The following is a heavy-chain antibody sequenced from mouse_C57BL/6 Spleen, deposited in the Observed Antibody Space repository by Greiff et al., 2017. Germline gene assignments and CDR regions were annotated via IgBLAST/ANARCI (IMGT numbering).Heavy chain of an antibody. V-gene: IGHV2-3*01. CDR3: AKTETGTFDD. CDR2: RWGDGST. CDR1: GFSLTSYG. J-gene: IGHJ2*01. Sequence: VQLQESGPGLVAPSQSLSITCTVSGFSLTSYGVSWVRQPPGKGLEWLGLRWGDGSTNYHSARISRLSISKDNSKSQVFLKLNSLQTDDTSTYYCAKTETGTFDDWGQGTTLTVSS. D-gene: IGHD4-1*01.